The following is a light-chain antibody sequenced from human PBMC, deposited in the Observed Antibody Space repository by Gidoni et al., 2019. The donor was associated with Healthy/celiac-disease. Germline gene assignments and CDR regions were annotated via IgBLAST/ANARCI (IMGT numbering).Light chain of an antibody. J-gene: IGLJ2*01. CDR3: AAWDDSLNGHVVV. CDR2: SNN. CDR1: SSNIGSNT. V-gene: IGLV1-44*01. Sequence: QSVLTQPPSASGTPGQRVTISCSGSSSNIGSNTVNWYQQLPGTAPKLLIYSNNQRPSGVPDRFSGSKSGTSASLAISGLQSEDEADYYCAAWDDSLNGHVVVFGGGTKLTVL.